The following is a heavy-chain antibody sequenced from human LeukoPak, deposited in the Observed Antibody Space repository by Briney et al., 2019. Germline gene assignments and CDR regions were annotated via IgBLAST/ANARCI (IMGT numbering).Heavy chain of an antibody. Sequence: GGSLRLSCAASGFTFSSYSMNWIRQAPGKGLEWVSSISSSTSYIYYADSVKGRFTISKGNAKNSLYLQMNSLRAEDTAVYYCARAGGSTVSHSDYWGQGTLVTVSS. V-gene: IGHV3-21*01. CDR3: ARAGGSTVSHSDY. D-gene: IGHD4-17*01. CDR1: GFTFSSYS. J-gene: IGHJ4*02. CDR2: ISSSTSYI.